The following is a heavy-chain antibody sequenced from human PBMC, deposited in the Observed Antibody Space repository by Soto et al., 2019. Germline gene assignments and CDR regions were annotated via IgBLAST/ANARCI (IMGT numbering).Heavy chain of an antibody. CDR3: AKARCTTSNCHVPDY. Sequence: EVQLLESGGGLVQPGGSLRLSCAASGFSFSTYTMSWVRRAPGKGLEWVSAISGSGGSPSYADSVQGRFTISRDNPKKTLYLQMNSLRAEDTAVYYCAKARCTTSNCHVPDYWGQGTLVTVSS. CDR2: ISGSGGSP. D-gene: IGHD2-8*01. CDR1: GFSFSTYT. V-gene: IGHV3-23*01. J-gene: IGHJ4*02.